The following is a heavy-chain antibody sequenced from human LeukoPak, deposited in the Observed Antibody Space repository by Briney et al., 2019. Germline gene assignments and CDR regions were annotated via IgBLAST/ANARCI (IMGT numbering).Heavy chain of an antibody. D-gene: IGHD3-22*01. CDR2: ISWNSGSI. CDR1: GFTFDDYA. V-gene: IGHV3-9*01. Sequence: PGRFLRLSCAASGFTFDDYAMHWVRQAPGKGLEWVSGISWNSGSIGYADSVKGRFTISRDNAKNSLYLQMNSLRAEDTALYYCAILYYYDSSGYYDWGQGTLVTVSS. CDR3: AILYYYDSSGYYD. J-gene: IGHJ4*02.